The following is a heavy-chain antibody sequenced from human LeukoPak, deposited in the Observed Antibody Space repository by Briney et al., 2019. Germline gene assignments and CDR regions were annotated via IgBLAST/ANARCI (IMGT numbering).Heavy chain of an antibody. CDR1: GYTFTSYG. V-gene: IGHV1-18*01. D-gene: IGHD2-2*01. Sequence: VKVSCKASGYTFTSYGISWVRQAPGQGLECMGWISAYNGNTNYAQKLQGRVTMTTDTSTSTAYMELRSLRSDDTAVYYCARGGGLTYCSSTSCYLFDYWGQGTMVTVSS. J-gene: IGHJ4*02. CDR3: ARGGGLTYCSSTSCYLFDY. CDR2: ISAYNGNT.